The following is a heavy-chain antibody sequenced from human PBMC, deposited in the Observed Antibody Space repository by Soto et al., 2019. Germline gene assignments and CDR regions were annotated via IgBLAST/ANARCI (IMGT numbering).Heavy chain of an antibody. CDR3: AKDTLYPVVSYFYYGLDV. J-gene: IGHJ6*02. CDR1: GFVFADYG. D-gene: IGHD2-8*01. Sequence: GGSLRLSCAASGFVFADYGVHWVRQAPGKGLEWVAVISFDGTNKFYADSVKGRFTISRDDSNNTLYLQMSSLRTEDTAVYYCAKDTLYPVVSYFYYGLDVWGQGTTVTVSS. V-gene: IGHV3-30*18. CDR2: ISFDGTNK.